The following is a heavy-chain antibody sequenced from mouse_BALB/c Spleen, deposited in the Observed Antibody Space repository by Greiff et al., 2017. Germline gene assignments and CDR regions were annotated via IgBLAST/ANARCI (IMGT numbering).Heavy chain of an antibody. CDR1: GFSLTGYG. Sequence: VQLQQSGPGLVAPSQSLSITCTVSGFSLTGYGVNWVRQPPGKGLEWLGMIWGDGSTDYNSALKSRLSISKDNSKSQVFLKMNSLQTDDTARYYCARFHYYGSRGWYFDVWGAGTTVTVSS. J-gene: IGHJ1*01. D-gene: IGHD1-1*01. CDR2: IWGDGST. V-gene: IGHV2-6-7*01. CDR3: ARFHYYGSRGWYFDV.